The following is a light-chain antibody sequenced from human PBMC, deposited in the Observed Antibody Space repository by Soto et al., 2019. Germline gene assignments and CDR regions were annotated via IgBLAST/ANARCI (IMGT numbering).Light chain of an antibody. CDR2: AAS. Sequence: DIQMTQSPSSLSASVGDRVTITCQASKDIKNYLNWYQQKPGKAPKLLIYAASILETGVPSRFSGSGSGTDFTFTISSLQPEDVATDYCQHYDDLPWTFGQGTKVAIK. V-gene: IGKV1-33*01. J-gene: IGKJ1*01. CDR3: QHYDDLPWT. CDR1: KDIKNY.